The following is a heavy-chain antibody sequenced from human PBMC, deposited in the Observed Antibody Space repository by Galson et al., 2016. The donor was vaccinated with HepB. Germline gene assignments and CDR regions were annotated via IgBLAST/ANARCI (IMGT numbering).Heavy chain of an antibody. CDR3: AKDRQWQALNHYYNGMDV. J-gene: IGHJ6*04. CDR1: GFTVSDYG. Sequence: SLRLSCAASGFTVSDYGIHWVRQAPGKGLEWVAVVSSDGSNQHFADSVKGRFTISRDNSKNTLYLQMKSLRPEDTAVYYCAKDRQWQALNHYYNGMDVWGKGTTVTVSS. CDR2: VSSDGSNQ. V-gene: IGHV3-30*18. D-gene: IGHD6-19*01.